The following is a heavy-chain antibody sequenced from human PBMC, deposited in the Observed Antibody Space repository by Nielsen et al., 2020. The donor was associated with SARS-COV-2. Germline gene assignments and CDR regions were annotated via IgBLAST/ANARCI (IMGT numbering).Heavy chain of an antibody. Sequence: SETLSLTCTVSGGSISSSSYYWGWIRQPPGKGLEWIGSIYYSGSTYYTPSLKSRVTISVDTSKNQFSLKLSSVTAADTAVYYCASSKSSSWYFPAPDAFDIWGQGTMVTVSS. CDR2: IYYSGST. J-gene: IGHJ3*02. CDR3: ASSKSSSWYFPAPDAFDI. V-gene: IGHV4-39*07. D-gene: IGHD6-13*01. CDR1: GGSISSSSYY.